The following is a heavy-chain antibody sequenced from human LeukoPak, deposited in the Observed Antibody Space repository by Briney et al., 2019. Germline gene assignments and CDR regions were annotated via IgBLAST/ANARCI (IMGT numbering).Heavy chain of an antibody. CDR3: ARGSQWLVRGSAFDI. CDR2: INAGNGNT. V-gene: IGHV1-3*01. D-gene: IGHD6-19*01. J-gene: IGHJ3*02. CDR1: GYTFTSYA. Sequence: ASEKVSCKASGYTFTSYAMHWVRQAPGQRLEWMGWINAGNGNTKYSQKFQGRVTITRDTSASTAYMELSSLRSEDTAVYYCARGSQWLVRGSAFDIWGQGTMVTVSS.